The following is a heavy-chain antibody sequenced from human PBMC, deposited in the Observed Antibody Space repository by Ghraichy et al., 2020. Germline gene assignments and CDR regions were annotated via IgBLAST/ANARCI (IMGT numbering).Heavy chain of an antibody. D-gene: IGHD3-10*01. CDR2: TYHSGST. CDR3: ARDSGFGVFYFDP. J-gene: IGHJ4*02. V-gene: IGHV4-38-2*02. CDR1: GYSISSGYY. Sequence: GSLRLSCTVSGYSISSGYYWGWIRQPPGKGLEWIASTYHSGSTSYNPSLKSRVTISVDTSKNQFSLNLNSVTAADTAVYYCARDSGFGVFYFDPWGPGTLSTVSS.